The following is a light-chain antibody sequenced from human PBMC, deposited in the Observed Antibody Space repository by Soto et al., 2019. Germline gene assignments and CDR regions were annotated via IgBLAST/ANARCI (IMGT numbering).Light chain of an antibody. Sequence: DIQMTHSPSTMSASVGERSTITFRASQSISSWLAWYQQKPGKAAKLLIYDASSLESGVPSRFSGSGSGTKFTLTIASLQPDDFATYYCQQYETFSGTFGPGTKVDIK. CDR2: DAS. CDR1: QSISSW. CDR3: QQYETFSGT. J-gene: IGKJ1*01. V-gene: IGKV1-5*01.